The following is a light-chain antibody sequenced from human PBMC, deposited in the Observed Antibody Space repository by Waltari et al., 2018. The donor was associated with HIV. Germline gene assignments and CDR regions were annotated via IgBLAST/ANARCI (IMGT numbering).Light chain of an antibody. Sequence: SYVLTQPPSVSVAPGQTASITCGGNKIGTKSVHWYQQRPGQAPVLVVYDDYDRPSGIPERFSGSNSGNMATLTISRVEAGDEAVYYCQVWDSSTEHPGVVFGGGTKLTVL. V-gene: IGLV3-21*02. CDR1: KIGTKS. CDR3: QVWDSSTEHPGVV. CDR2: DDY. J-gene: IGLJ2*01.